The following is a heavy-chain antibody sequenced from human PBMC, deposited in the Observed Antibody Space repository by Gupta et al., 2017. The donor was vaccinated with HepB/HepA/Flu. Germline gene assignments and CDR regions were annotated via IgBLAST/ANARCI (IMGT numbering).Heavy chain of an antibody. CDR2: ISAYNGNT. V-gene: IGHV1-18*01. CDR1: GYTFTSYG. D-gene: IGHD6-19*01. J-gene: IGHJ3*02. CDR3: ARDSDHYSSGWLGELMPENAFDI. Sequence: GYTFTSYGISWVRQAPGQGLEWMGWISAYNGNTNYAQKLQGRVTMTTDTSTSTAYMELRSLRSDDTAVYYCARDSDHYSSGWLGELMPENAFDIWGQGTMVTVSS.